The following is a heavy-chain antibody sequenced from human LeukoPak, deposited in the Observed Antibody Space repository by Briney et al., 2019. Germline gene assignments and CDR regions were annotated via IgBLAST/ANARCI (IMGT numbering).Heavy chain of an antibody. Sequence: SGGSLRLSCAASGFTFSSYAMHWVRQAPGKGLEWVAVISYDGSNKYYADSVKGRFTISRDNSKNTLYLQMNSLRAEDTAVYYCARDASGGSSGWYLDYWGQGILVTVSS. D-gene: IGHD6-19*01. CDR3: ARDASGGSSGWYLDY. J-gene: IGHJ4*02. CDR1: GFTFSSYA. V-gene: IGHV3-30-3*01. CDR2: ISYDGSNK.